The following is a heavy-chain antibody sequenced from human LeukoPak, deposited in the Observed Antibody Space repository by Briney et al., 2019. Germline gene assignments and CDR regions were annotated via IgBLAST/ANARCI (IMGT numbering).Heavy chain of an antibody. Sequence: PSETLSLTCAVYGVSFSGYYWSWIRQPPGKGLEWIGEINHSGSTNYNPSLKSRVTISVDTSKNQFSLKLSFVTAADTAVYYCARGRITMVRGGPSYNWFDPWGEGTLVTVSS. D-gene: IGHD3-10*01. J-gene: IGHJ5*02. CDR3: ARGRITMVRGGPSYNWFDP. V-gene: IGHV4-34*01. CDR1: GVSFSGYY. CDR2: INHSGST.